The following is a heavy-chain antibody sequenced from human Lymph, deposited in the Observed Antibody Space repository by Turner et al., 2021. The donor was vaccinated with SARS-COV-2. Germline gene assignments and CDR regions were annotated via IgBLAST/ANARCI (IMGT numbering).Heavy chain of an antibody. CDR3: AKDPGYCSGGSCYSRTYFDF. Sequence: EVQLVVSGGGVVQPGGSLRLSCAASAFTFVDYAMHWVRQAPGKGLEWVSLISGDGGGTYYADSVKGRFTISRDNSKNSLSLQMNSLRAEDTALYYCAKDPGYCSGGSCYSRTYFDFWGQGTLVTVSA. V-gene: IGHV3-43*02. D-gene: IGHD2-15*01. CDR1: AFTFVDYA. CDR2: ISGDGGGT. J-gene: IGHJ4*02.